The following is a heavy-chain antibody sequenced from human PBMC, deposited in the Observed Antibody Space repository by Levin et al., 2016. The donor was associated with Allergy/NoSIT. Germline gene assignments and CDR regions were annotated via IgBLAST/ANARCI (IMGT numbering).Heavy chain of an antibody. CDR2: LSHTGDKT. V-gene: IGHV3-23*01. CDR1: GFTFRTYA. CDR3: AKGDQGTLVGQPDNWFDP. Sequence: GGSLRLSCAASGFTFRTYAMSWVRQAPGKGLEWVSGLSHTGDKTYYADSVEGRFTISRDNAKNSLSLQMNSLRAEDTAVYYCAKGDQGTLVGQPDNWFDPWGQGTLVTVSS. J-gene: IGHJ5*02. D-gene: IGHD4-23*01.